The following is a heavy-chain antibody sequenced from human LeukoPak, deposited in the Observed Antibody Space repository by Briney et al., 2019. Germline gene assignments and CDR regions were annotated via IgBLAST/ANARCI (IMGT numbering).Heavy chain of an antibody. D-gene: IGHD3-22*01. V-gene: IGHV3-7*05. CDR3: ARTTNYDSSRYHYYFDY. Sequence: PGGSLRLSCAASGFTFSSYWMSWVRQAPGRGLEWVANIKQDESEKYYVDSVKGRFTFSRDNAEKSLYLQMNSLRAEDTAIYYCARTTNYDSSRYHYYFDYWGQGTLVTVSS. J-gene: IGHJ4*02. CDR2: IKQDESEK. CDR1: GFTFSSYW.